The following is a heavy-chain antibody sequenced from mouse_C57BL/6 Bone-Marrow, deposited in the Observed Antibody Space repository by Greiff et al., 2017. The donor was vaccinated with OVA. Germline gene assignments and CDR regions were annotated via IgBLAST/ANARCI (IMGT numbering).Heavy chain of an antibody. CDR1: GFTFSSYG. D-gene: IGHD2-5*01. CDR2: ISSGGSYT. J-gene: IGHJ3*01. V-gene: IGHV5-6*01. CDR3: ATNYYSNYVGFAY. Sequence: EVMLVESGGDLVKPGGSLKLSCAASGFTFSSYGMSWVRQTPDKRLEWVATISSGGSYTYYPDSVKGRFTISRDNAKNTLYLQMSSLKSEDTAMYYCATNYYSNYVGFAYWGQGTLVTVSA.